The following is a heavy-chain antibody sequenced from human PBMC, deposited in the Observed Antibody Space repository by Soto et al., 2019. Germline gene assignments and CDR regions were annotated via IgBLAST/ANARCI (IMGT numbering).Heavy chain of an antibody. CDR3: ARSMDVTLTVVDRDEYFDA. J-gene: IGHJ4*02. D-gene: IGHD3-22*01. Sequence: SETLSLTCTVSGGSISSLHWSWIRQPPGKGLEWIGYIHYSGSTNYNPSLESRVTISVDTSKNQFSLKLSSVTAADTAVYYCARSMDVTLTVVDRDEYFDAWGQGTLVTVPS. CDR2: IHYSGST. CDR1: GGSISSLH. V-gene: IGHV4-59*01.